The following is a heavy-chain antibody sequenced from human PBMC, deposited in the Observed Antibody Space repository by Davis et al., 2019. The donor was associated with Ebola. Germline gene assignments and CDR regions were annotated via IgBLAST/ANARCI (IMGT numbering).Heavy chain of an antibody. V-gene: IGHV4-59*12. CDR3: ARGSMHVTGTTRWYFDL. Sequence: PSETLSLTCTVSGGSISDYYWTWIRQSPGKPMEWLGWLYYTGGTNYNPSFRSRVAISVDTSKNQFSLKLSSVTAADTAVYYCARGSMHVTGTTRWYFDLWGRGTLVTVSS. CDR2: LYYTGGT. D-gene: IGHD1-7*01. CDR1: GGSISDYY. J-gene: IGHJ2*01.